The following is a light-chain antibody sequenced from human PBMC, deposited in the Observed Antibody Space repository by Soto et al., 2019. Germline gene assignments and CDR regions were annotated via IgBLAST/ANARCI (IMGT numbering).Light chain of an antibody. CDR1: QSISSW. CDR2: RAS. CDR3: QHYNSYSEA. V-gene: IGKV1-5*03. J-gene: IGKJ1*01. Sequence: DIPMSLSPSTLSASLGGRVTSTCRASQSISSWLAWYQQKPGKAPKLLIYRASSFESGVPSRFSGSGSGTEFTLTISSLQPEDFATYYCQHYNSYSEAFGQGTKVDNK.